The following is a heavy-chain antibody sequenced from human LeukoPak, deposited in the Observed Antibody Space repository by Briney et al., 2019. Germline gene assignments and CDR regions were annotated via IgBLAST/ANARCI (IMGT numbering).Heavy chain of an antibody. D-gene: IGHD3-10*01. J-gene: IGHJ4*02. V-gene: IGHV3-7*01. CDR2: IKQDGSEK. Sequence: GGSLRLSCAASGFTFSSYWMSWVRQAPGKGLEWVANIKQDGSEKYYVDSVKGRFTISRDNAKNSLYLQMNSLRAEDTAVYYCARDRDYYGSGSYYKRDPGIDYWGQGTLVTVSS. CDR1: GFTFSSYW. CDR3: ARDRDYYGSGSYYKRDPGIDY.